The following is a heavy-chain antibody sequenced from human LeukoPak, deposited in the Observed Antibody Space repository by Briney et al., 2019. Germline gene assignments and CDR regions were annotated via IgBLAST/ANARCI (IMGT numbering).Heavy chain of an antibody. V-gene: IGHV3-21*01. CDR2: ISSSSSYI. CDR1: GFTFSSYS. J-gene: IGHJ3*02. Sequence: GGSLRLSCAASGFTFSSYSMNWVRQAPGKGLEWVSSISSSSSYIYYEDSVKGRFTISRDNAKNSLYLQMNSLRAEDTAVYYCARAQWELLGGAFDIWGQGTMVTVSP. CDR3: ARAQWELLGGAFDI. D-gene: IGHD1-26*01.